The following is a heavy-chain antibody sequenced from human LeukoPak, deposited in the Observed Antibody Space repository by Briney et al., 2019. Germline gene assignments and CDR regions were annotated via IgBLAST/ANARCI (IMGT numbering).Heavy chain of an antibody. V-gene: IGHV4-39*01. CDR3: ARHGFPESGGEGYLDY. J-gene: IGHJ4*02. CDR2: IYYSGST. Sequence: SETLSLTCTVSGGSISSSNYYWGWIRQPPGKGLEWIGSIYYSGSTYYNPSLKSRVTISVDTSKNQFSLKLSSVTAADTAVYYCARHGFPESGGEGYLDYWGQGTLVTVSS. CDR1: GGSISSSNYY. D-gene: IGHD3-10*01.